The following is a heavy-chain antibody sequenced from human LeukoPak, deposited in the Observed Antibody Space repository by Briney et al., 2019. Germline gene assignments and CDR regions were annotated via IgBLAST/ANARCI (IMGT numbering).Heavy chain of an antibody. CDR2: MNPNSGNT. V-gene: IGHV1-8*03. J-gene: IGHJ4*02. CDR3: ARGRRRRDIVVVPATWPMGY. D-gene: IGHD2-2*01. CDR1: GYTFTSYD. Sequence: GASVKVSCKASGYTFTSYDINWVRQATGHGLEWMGWMNPNSGNTGYAQKFHGRVTIPRNTSISTAYMELSSLRSEDTAVYYCARGRRRRDIVVVPATWPMGYWGQGTLVTVPS.